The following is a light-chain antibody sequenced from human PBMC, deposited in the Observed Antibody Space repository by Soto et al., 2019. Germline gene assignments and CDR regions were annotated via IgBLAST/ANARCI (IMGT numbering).Light chain of an antibody. Sequence: DLQMTQSPSSVSASVGDRVSITCRASQGISNWLAWYQQKPGRAPKLLIYTGSSLQSGVPSRFSGTESGTDFTLAISSLQPEDVATYYCQQANSFPLPFGGGTKVEIK. V-gene: IGKV1-12*01. CDR3: QQANSFPLP. CDR2: TGS. CDR1: QGISNW. J-gene: IGKJ4*01.